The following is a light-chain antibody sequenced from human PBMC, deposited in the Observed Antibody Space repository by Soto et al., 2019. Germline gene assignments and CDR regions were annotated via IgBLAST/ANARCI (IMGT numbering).Light chain of an antibody. J-gene: IGKJ1*01. CDR2: GAA. CDR1: QSVFSS. Sequence: EIVMTQSPATLSVSPGERATLSCRASQSVFSSLAWYQQKPGQAPRLLIYGAATRATGIPARFSGSGSGTEFTLTISSLQSEDFAVYYCQKYHNGQAFGQGTKVDIK. V-gene: IGKV3-15*01. CDR3: QKYHNGQA.